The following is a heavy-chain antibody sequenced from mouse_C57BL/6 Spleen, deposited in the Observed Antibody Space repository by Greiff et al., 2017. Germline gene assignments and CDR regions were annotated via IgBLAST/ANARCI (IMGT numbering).Heavy chain of an antibody. J-gene: IGHJ2*01. CDR2: IYPGDGDT. CDR3: ARDIFDY. Sequence: VQLQESGPELVKPGASVKISCKASGYAFSSSWMNWVKQRPGKGLEWIGRIYPGDGDTNYNGKFKGKATLTADKSSSTAYMQLSSLTSEDSAVYFCARDIFDYWGQGTTLTVSS. V-gene: IGHV1-82*01. CDR1: GYAFSSSW.